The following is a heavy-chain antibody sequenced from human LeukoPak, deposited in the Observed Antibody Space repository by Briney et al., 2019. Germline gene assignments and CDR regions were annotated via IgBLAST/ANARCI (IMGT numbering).Heavy chain of an antibody. CDR3: ARVGPYIVLMGFDY. Sequence: SETLSLTCTVSGGSISSSSYYWGWIRQPPGKGLEWIGSIYYSGSTYYNPSLKSRVTISVHTSKNQFSLKLSSVTAADTAVYYCARVGPYIVLMGFDYWGQGTLVTVSS. V-gene: IGHV4-39*07. CDR1: GGSISSSSYY. J-gene: IGHJ4*02. D-gene: IGHD2-8*01. CDR2: IYYSGST.